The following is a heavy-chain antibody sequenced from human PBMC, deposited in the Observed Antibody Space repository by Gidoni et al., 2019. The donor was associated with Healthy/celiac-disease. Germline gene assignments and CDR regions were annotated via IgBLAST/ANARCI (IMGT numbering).Heavy chain of an antibody. J-gene: IGHJ4*02. CDR1: GGSISSSSYY. D-gene: IGHD3-9*01. CDR3: ASFLTGYYRADY. CDR2: IYYSGST. Sequence: QLQLQESGPGLVKPSETLSLTCTVPGGSISSSSYYWGWIRQPPGKGLEWIGSIYYSGSTYYNPSLKSRVTISVDTSKNQFSLKLSSVTAADTAVYYCASFLTGYYRADYWGQGTLVTVSS. V-gene: IGHV4-39*01.